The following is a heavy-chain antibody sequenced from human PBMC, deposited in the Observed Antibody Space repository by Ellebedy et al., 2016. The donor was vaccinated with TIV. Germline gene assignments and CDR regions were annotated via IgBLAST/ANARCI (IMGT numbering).Heavy chain of an antibody. V-gene: IGHV3-74*01. CDR1: GFTFSNYW. J-gene: IGHJ4*02. Sequence: GESLKISCAVSGFTFSNYWMHWVRQAPGKGLVWVSCMNTDGSDTRYADSVKGRFTISRDNSKNTLYLQMNSLRAEDTAVYYCARAGRLRGFDYWGQGTLVTVSS. CDR2: MNTDGSDT. D-gene: IGHD5-12*01. CDR3: ARAGRLRGFDY.